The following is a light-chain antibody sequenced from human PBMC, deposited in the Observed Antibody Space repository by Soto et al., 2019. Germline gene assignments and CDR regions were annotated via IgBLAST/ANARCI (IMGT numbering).Light chain of an antibody. Sequence: EIVMTQSPVTLSVSPGERSTLSCMSSQFVSSNLAWYQQKPGQAPRLLIYGASTRATGIPARFSGSGSGTEFTLTISNLQSEDFAVYFCQQYHNWPPITFGQGTRLEI. CDR3: QQYHNWPPIT. V-gene: IGKV3D-15*01. CDR1: QFVSSN. CDR2: GAS. J-gene: IGKJ5*01.